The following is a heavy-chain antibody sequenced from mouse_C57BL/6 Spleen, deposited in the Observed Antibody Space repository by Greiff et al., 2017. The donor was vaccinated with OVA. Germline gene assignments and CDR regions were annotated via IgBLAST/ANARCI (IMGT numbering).Heavy chain of an antibody. D-gene: IGHD2-4*01. CDR2: IWTGGGT. Sequence: QVQLQQSGPGLVAPSQSLSITCTASGFSLTSYAISWVRQPPGKGLEWLGVIWTGGGTNYNSALKSRLSISKDNSTSQASLKMNSLQTDDTARYYCARKGAMITARGVYYDMDDWGQGTSVTVAS. J-gene: IGHJ4*01. CDR1: GFSLTSYA. V-gene: IGHV2-9-1*01. CDR3: ARKGAMITARGVYYDMDD.